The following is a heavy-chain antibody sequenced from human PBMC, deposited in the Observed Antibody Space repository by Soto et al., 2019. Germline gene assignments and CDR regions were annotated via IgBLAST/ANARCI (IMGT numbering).Heavy chain of an antibody. CDR1: RYTFTSYD. Sequence: QVQLVQSGAEVKKPGASVKVSCKASRYTFTSYDINWVRQATGQGLEWMGWMNPNSGNTGYAQKFQGRVTMTRNTSISTAYMELSSLRSEDTAVYYCARAGGYDFWSGWVNWFDPWGQGTLVTVSS. V-gene: IGHV1-8*01. D-gene: IGHD3-3*01. CDR2: MNPNSGNT. J-gene: IGHJ5*02. CDR3: ARAGGYDFWSGWVNWFDP.